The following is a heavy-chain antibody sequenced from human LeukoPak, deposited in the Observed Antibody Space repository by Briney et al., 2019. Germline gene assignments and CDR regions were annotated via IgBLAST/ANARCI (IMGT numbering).Heavy chain of an antibody. D-gene: IGHD3-3*01. CDR1: GFTFSSYS. CDR2: ISSSSSYI. Sequence: GGSLRLSCAASGFTFSSYSMNWVRQAPGKGLEWVSSISSSSSYIYYADSVKGRFTISRDNSKNTLYLQMNSLRAEDTAVYYCAKDFGITIFGVVSPFDYWGQGTLVTVSS. V-gene: IGHV3-21*04. CDR3: AKDFGITIFGVVSPFDY. J-gene: IGHJ4*02.